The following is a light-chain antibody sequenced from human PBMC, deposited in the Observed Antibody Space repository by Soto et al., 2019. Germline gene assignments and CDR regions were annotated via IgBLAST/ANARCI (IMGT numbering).Light chain of an antibody. CDR1: SSNIGSYS. CDR2: KNN. V-gene: IGLV1-47*01. J-gene: IGLJ1*01. CDR3: SAWEVSLSGYV. Sequence: QSVLTQSPSASGTPGQRVTISCSGNSSNIGSYSVYWYQQFPGTAPKLLIYKNNQRPSGVPDRFSGSKSGTSASLAISGLRSEDKGDYYCSAWEVSLSGYVFGTGTKLTFL.